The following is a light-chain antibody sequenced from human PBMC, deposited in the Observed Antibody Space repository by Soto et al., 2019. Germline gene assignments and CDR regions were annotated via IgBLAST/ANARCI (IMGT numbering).Light chain of an antibody. CDR1: QRVSNSW. CDR2: GAS. J-gene: IGKJ1*01. V-gene: IGKV3-20*01. Sequence: EIVLTQSPGTLSLSPGERATLSCRASQRVSNSWLAWYQHKPGQAPRLLIYGASSRAAGIPDRFSGGGSGTDFTLTITRLEPEDSAVFYGQQYGSPPWTFGQGTKVEIK. CDR3: QQYGSPPWT.